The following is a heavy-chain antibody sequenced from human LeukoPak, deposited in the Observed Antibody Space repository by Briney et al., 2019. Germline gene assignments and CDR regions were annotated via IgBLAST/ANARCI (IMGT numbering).Heavy chain of an antibody. J-gene: IGHJ6*02. Sequence: GGSLRLPCAASGFTFSSYDMHWVRQGAGKGLEWVSAIGTAGDTYYSGSVKGRFTISRENAKNSLYLQMNSLRAGDTAVHYCARGREPAASNYGMDVWGQGTTVTVSS. V-gene: IGHV3-13*01. CDR2: IGTAGDT. CDR3: ARGREPAASNYGMDV. CDR1: GFTFSSYD. D-gene: IGHD2-2*01.